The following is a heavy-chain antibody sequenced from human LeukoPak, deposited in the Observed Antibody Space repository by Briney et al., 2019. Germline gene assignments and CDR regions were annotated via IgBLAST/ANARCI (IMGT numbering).Heavy chain of an antibody. J-gene: IGHJ4*02. CDR3: ARGAGSGWYGEYFDY. CDR2: IDPNSGGT. D-gene: IGHD6-19*01. Sequence: GASVKVSCKASGYTFTGYYMHWVRQAPGQGFEWMGWIDPNSGGTNYAQKFQGWVTMTRDTSISTAYMELSRLRSDDTAVYYCARGAGSGWYGEYFDYWGQGTLVTVSS. V-gene: IGHV1-2*04. CDR1: GYTFTGYY.